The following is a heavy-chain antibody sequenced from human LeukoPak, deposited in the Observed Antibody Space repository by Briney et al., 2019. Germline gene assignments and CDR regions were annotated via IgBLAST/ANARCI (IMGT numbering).Heavy chain of an antibody. CDR2: IYTSGST. CDR3: ARELQHLVPESVNYYYYYYMDV. V-gene: IGHV4-4*07. Sequence: PSETLSLTCTVSGGSISSYYWSWIRQPAGKGLEWIGRIYTSGSTNYNPSLKSRVTMSVDTSKNQFSLKLSSVTAADTAVYYCARELQHLVPESVNYYYYYYMDVWGKGTTVTISS. J-gene: IGHJ6*03. D-gene: IGHD1-1*01. CDR1: GGSISSYY.